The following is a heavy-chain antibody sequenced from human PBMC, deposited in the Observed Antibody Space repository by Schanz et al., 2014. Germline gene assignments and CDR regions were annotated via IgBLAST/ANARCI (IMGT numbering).Heavy chain of an antibody. CDR1: GFTFSGYA. Sequence: EVQLLESGGGLVQPGGSLRISCAASGFTFSGYAMSWVRQAPGKGLEWVSSIVGGGGRTYYADSVKGRFTISRDSSRNTLYLQMNSLRAEDTAVYYCARGYGDSPTDFWGQGTLVTVSS. CDR2: IVGGGGRT. D-gene: IGHD4-17*01. CDR3: ARGYGDSPTDF. V-gene: IGHV3-23*01. J-gene: IGHJ4*02.